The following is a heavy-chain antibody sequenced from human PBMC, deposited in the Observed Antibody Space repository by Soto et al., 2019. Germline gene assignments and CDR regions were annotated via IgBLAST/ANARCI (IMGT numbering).Heavy chain of an antibody. CDR1: GYTFFTYD. CDR2: ISTNSGGT. Sequence: ASVKVSCKASGYTFFTYDISWVRQAPGQGLEWMGWISTNSGGTNYAQKFQGRVTMTRDTSISTAYMELSRLRSDDTAVYYCARARGYSSSSPWFDPWGQGTLVTVSS. J-gene: IGHJ5*02. CDR3: ARARGYSSSSPWFDP. V-gene: IGHV1-2*02. D-gene: IGHD6-6*01.